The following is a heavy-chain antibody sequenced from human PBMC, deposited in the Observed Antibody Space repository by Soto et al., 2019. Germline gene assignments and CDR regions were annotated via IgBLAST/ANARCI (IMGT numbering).Heavy chain of an antibody. J-gene: IGHJ4*02. CDR2: ISAYNGNT. Sequence: ASVKVSCKASGYTFTSYGISWVRQAPGQGLEWMGWISAYNGNTNYAQKLQGRVTMTTDTSTSTAYMELRSLRSDDTAVYYCASGGDGQQLVQSPDYWGQGTLVTVSS. D-gene: IGHD6-13*01. V-gene: IGHV1-18*01. CDR1: GYTFTSYG. CDR3: ASGGDGQQLVQSPDY.